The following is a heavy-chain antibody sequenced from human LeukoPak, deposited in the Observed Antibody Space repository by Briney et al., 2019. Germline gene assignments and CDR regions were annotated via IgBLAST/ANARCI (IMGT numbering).Heavy chain of an antibody. CDR3: ARGEGDSSGYYPNLFFDY. D-gene: IGHD3-22*01. V-gene: IGHV4-59*01. CDR1: GGSISSYY. J-gene: IGHJ4*02. CDR2: IYYSGST. Sequence: SGTLSLTCTVSGGSISSYYWSWIRQPPGKGLEWIGYIYYSGSTNYNPSLKSRVTISVDTSKNQFSLKLSSVTAADTAVYYCARGEGDSSGYYPNLFFDYWGQGTLVTVSS.